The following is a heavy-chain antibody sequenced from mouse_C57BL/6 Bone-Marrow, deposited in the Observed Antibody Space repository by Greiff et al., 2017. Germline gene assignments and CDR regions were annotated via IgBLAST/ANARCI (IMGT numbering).Heavy chain of an antibody. V-gene: IGHV1-55*01. CDR3: ARTHYYTPFAY. CDR1: GYTFTSYW. D-gene: IGHD2-12*01. J-gene: IGHJ3*01. Sequence: VQPQQLGAELVKPGASVKMSCKASGYTFTSYWITWVKQRRGQGLEWIGDIYPGSGSTNYNEKFKSKATLTVDTSSSTADMQLSSLTSEDSAVYYCARTHYYTPFAYWGQGTLVTVSA. CDR2: IYPGSGST.